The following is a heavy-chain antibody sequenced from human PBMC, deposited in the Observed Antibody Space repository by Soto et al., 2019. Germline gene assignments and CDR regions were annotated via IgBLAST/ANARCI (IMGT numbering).Heavy chain of an antibody. Sequence: EVQLVESGGGLVKPGGSLRLSCAASGFTFSSYSMNWVRQAPGKGLEWVSSISSSSTYIYYADSVKGRFTISRDNAKNSLYLQMNSLRAEDTAVYYCARGDGTMDRGVNDYWGQGTLVTVSS. V-gene: IGHV3-21*01. CDR3: ARGDGTMDRGVNDY. CDR2: ISSSSTYI. D-gene: IGHD3-10*01. CDR1: GFTFSSYS. J-gene: IGHJ4*02.